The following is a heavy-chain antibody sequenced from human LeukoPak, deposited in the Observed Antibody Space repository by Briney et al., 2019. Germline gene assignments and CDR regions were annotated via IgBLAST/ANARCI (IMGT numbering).Heavy chain of an antibody. CDR2: IKQDGSEK. V-gene: IGHV3-7*01. D-gene: IGHD3-9*01. Sequence: GGSLRLSCAASGFTFSSYWMSWVRQAPGKGLEWVANIKQDGSEKYYVDSVKGRFTISRDNAKNSLYLQTNSLRAEDTAVYYCAREYDILTGYPPFDYWGQGTLVTVSS. CDR3: AREYDILTGYPPFDY. CDR1: GFTFSSYW. J-gene: IGHJ4*02.